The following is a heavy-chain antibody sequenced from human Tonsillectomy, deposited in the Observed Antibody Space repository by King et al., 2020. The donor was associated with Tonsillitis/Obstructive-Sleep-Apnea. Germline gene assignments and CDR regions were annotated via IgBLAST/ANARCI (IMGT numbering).Heavy chain of an antibody. D-gene: IGHD5-12*01. Sequence: QLQESGPGLVKPSETLSLTCTVSGGSISSSGYYWGLIRQPPGKGLEWIGSFHYSGRTYYNPSLTRRVTMSIETSKNQFSLKLGSVTAADTAVYYCASPATPWGQGTLVTVSS. CDR2: FHYSGRT. V-gene: IGHV4-39*01. J-gene: IGHJ4*02. CDR1: GGSISSSGYY. CDR3: ASPATP.